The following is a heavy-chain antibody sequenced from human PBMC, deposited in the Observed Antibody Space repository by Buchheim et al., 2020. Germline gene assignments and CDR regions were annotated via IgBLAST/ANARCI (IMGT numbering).Heavy chain of an antibody. CDR1: GFTFSSYG. J-gene: IGHJ4*02. Sequence: VQLVESGGGLVQPGGSLRLSCAASGFTFSSYGMHWVRQAPGKGLEWVAVISYDGNNKYYADSVKGRFTISRDNSKNTLYLQMNSLRAEDTAVYYCAKGHRVVVAATPVDHWGQGTL. D-gene: IGHD2-15*01. CDR2: ISYDGNNK. V-gene: IGHV3-30*18. CDR3: AKGHRVVVAATPVDH.